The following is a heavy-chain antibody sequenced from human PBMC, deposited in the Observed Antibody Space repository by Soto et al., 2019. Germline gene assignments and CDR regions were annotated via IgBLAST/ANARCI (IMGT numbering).Heavy chain of an antibody. D-gene: IGHD3-22*01. CDR1: GFTFSSYG. Sequence: QVQLVESGGGVVQTGRSLRLSCEASGFTFSSYGMHWVRQAPGKGLEWVAVISDDGSNKYYADSLKGRFTISRDNSKNTLYLQMNSLRAEDTAVYYCAKEWVYDTSGWSFDYWGQGTLVTVSS. CDR2: ISDDGSNK. CDR3: AKEWVYDTSGWSFDY. J-gene: IGHJ4*02. V-gene: IGHV3-30*18.